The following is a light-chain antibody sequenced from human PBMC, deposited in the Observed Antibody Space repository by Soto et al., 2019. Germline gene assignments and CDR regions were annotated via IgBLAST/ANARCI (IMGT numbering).Light chain of an antibody. V-gene: IGKV3-15*01. CDR1: QGISSV. J-gene: IGKJ1*01. CDR2: GAS. CDR3: QQYNNWPGT. Sequence: ANLSCRASQGISSVLAWYQQKPVQAPRLLIYGASTRANGIPARFSGRGSGTEFTLTISSLQSEDVAVFYCQQYNNWPGTFGQGTNVDIK.